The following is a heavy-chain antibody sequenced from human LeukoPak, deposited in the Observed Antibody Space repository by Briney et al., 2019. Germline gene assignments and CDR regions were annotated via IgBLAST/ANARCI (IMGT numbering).Heavy chain of an antibody. D-gene: IGHD3-10*01. CDR2: ISWNSGSI. Sequence: PGGSLRLSCAASGFTFDDYAMHWVRQAPGKGLEWVSGISWNSGSIGYADSVKGRFTISRDNAKNSLYLQMNGLRAEDTAVYYCARDPTFYYGSGSFWYFDYWGQGTLVTVSS. V-gene: IGHV3-9*01. CDR1: GFTFDDYA. CDR3: ARDPTFYYGSGSFWYFDY. J-gene: IGHJ4*02.